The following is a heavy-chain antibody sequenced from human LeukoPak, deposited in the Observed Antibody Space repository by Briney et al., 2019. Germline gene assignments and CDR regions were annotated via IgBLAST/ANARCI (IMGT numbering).Heavy chain of an antibody. D-gene: IGHD3-16*01. V-gene: IGHV4-59*01. Sequence: SETLSLTCTVSGGSISSYYWSWNRQPPGRGLEWIGYIYYSGSTNYNPSLKSRVTISVDTSKNQFSLKLSSVTAADTAVYYCASLTSNGYYYYGMDVWGQGTTVTVSS. CDR1: GGSISSYY. CDR3: ASLTSNGYYYYGMDV. CDR2: IYYSGST. J-gene: IGHJ6*02.